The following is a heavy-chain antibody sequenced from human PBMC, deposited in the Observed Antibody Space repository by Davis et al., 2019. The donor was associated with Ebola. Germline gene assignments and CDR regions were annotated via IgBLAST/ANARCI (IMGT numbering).Heavy chain of an antibody. Sequence: ETLSLTCAVYGGTFRGYYWSWVRQAPGKGLEWVSVIYSGGSTYYADSVKGRFTISRDNSKNTLYLQMNSLRAEDTAVYFCARQLPYYSYGMDVWGQGTTVTVSS. CDR3: ARQLPYYSYGMDV. CDR1: GGTFRGYY. J-gene: IGHJ6*02. D-gene: IGHD2-2*01. V-gene: IGHV3-53*01. CDR2: IYSGGST.